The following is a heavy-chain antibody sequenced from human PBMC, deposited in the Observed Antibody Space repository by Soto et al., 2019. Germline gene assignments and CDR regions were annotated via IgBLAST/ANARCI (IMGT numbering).Heavy chain of an antibody. D-gene: IGHD2-8*01. CDR2: IFYRGST. CDR1: GGSLSSSSW. CDR3: VHHGGVPYYHDF. V-gene: IGHV4-4*02. Sequence: SETLSLTCAVSGGSLSSSSWWSWVRQPPGKTLEWLGEIFYRGSTKYNPSLNSRVTISADQSKNDFSLRLSSVTAADTAVYYCVHHGGVPYYHDFWGQGMLVTVSS. J-gene: IGHJ4*02.